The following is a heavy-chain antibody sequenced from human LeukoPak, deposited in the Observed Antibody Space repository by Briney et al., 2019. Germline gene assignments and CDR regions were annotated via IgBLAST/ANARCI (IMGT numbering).Heavy chain of an antibody. CDR2: ISSSCSTR. J-gene: IGHJ6*03. Sequence: GGSLRLSCAASVFTFSSYEMNWVRQAPGKGLEGVSYISSSCSTRYYADSVKGRFTISRDNAKNSLYLQMNSLRAEDTAVYYCARARRYYYDSSGYYYYYYYMDVWGKGTTVTVSS. D-gene: IGHD3-22*01. V-gene: IGHV3-48*03. CDR1: VFTFSSYE. CDR3: ARARRYYYDSSGYYYYYYYMDV.